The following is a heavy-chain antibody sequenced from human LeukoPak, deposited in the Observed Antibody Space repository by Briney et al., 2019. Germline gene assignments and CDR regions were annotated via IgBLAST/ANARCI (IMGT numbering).Heavy chain of an antibody. D-gene: IGHD1-1*01. V-gene: IGHV3-23*01. CDR1: GFTFSRFA. Sequence: GGSLRLSCAASGFTFSRFAMSWVRQAPGKGLEWVSGFSGSGGSTYYADSVKGRFTISRDNSKNTLYLQMGSLRAEDMAVYYCARVGTEVAFDLWGQGTMVTVSS. CDR3: ARVGTEVAFDL. J-gene: IGHJ3*01. CDR2: FSGSGGST.